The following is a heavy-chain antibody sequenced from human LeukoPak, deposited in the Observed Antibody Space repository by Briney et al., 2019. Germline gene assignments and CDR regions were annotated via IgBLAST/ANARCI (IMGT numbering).Heavy chain of an antibody. D-gene: IGHD6-13*01. Sequence: PSQTLSLTCTVSGGSISSGSYYWSWIRQPAGKGLEWIGRIYTSGSTNYNPSLKSRVTISVDKSKNQFSLKLSSVTAADTAVYYCARVPQPSYYFDYWGQGTLVTVSS. CDR1: GGSISSGSYY. V-gene: IGHV4-61*02. CDR3: ARVPQPSYYFDY. CDR2: IYTSGST. J-gene: IGHJ4*02.